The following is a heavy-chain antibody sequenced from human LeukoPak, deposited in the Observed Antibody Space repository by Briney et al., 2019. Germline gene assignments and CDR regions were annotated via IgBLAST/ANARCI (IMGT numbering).Heavy chain of an antibody. CDR3: ARDLPFYYDSSGSPTPHAFDI. J-gene: IGHJ3*02. D-gene: IGHD3-22*01. V-gene: IGHV1-69*13. Sequence: SVKVSCKASGGTFSSYAISWVRQAPGQGLEWMGGIIPIFGTANYAQKFQGRVTITADESTSTAYMELSSLRSEDTAVYYCARDLPFYYDSSGSPTPHAFDIWGKGTRVTVFS. CDR2: IIPIFGTA. CDR1: GGTFSSYA.